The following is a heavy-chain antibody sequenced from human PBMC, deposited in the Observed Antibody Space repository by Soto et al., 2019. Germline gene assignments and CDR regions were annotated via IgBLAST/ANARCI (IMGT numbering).Heavy chain of an antibody. CDR2: IYYSGST. CDR3: ARFRHVVVVAPTSGVAEYFQH. V-gene: IGHV4-61*01. D-gene: IGHD2-15*01. CDR1: GGSVSSGSYY. Sequence: SETLSLTCTVSGGSVSSGSYYWSWIRQPPGKGLEWFGYIYYSGSTNYNPSLKSRVTISVDTSKNQFALKLSSVTAADTAVYYCARFRHVVVVAPTSGVAEYFQHWGQGTLVTVSS. J-gene: IGHJ1*01.